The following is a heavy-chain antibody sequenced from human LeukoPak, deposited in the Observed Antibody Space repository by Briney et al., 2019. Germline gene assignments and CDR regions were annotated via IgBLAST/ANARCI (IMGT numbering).Heavy chain of an antibody. J-gene: IGHJ4*02. CDR3: ARGRGWLPPG. D-gene: IGHD5-12*01. CDR2: IYDSGST. CDR1: DGSISSGSYY. Sequence: SETLSLTCSVSDGSISSGSYYLNWIRQPPGKGLEWIGQIYDSGSTNYNPSLKSRVTISVDTSKNQLSLKLRSVTAADTAEYYCARGRGWLPPGWGQGTLVTVSS. V-gene: IGHV4-61*01.